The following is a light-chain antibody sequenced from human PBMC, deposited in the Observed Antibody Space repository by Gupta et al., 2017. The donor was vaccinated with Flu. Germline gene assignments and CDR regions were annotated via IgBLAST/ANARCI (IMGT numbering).Light chain of an antibody. J-gene: IGLJ3*02. CDR3: VLYMGYGIWV. V-gene: IGLV8-61*01. CDR2: STN. CDR1: SGSVSTSYY. Sequence: QTVVAHEPSFSVSPGGTVTLTSAFSSGSVSTSYYPSWYQQTPGQAPRTLIYSTNTRSSGVPDRFSGSILGNKASPTSTGAQADDESDFYCVLYMGYGIWVFGGGMKLTVL.